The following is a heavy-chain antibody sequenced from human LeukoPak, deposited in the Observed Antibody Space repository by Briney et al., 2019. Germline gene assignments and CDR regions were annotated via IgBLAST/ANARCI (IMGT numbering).Heavy chain of an antibody. Sequence: GGSLRLSSAASGFTFSNYWMHRVRQAPGKGLVWVSRINSDGSSRNYADSVKGRFTISRDNAKSTLYLQMNSLRAEDTAVYYCASASSHRIAAGGDYWGQGTLVTVSS. CDR3: ASASSHRIAAGGDY. CDR2: INSDGSSR. D-gene: IGHD6-13*01. J-gene: IGHJ4*02. V-gene: IGHV3-74*01. CDR1: GFTFSNYW.